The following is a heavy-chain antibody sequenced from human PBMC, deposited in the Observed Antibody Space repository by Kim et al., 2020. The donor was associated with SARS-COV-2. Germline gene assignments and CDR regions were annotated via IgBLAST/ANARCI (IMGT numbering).Heavy chain of an antibody. CDR2: IDIDGSGR. D-gene: IGHD1-26*01. Sequence: GGSLRLSCAASGFTFSSFWIHWVRQTQGQGLVWVSRIDIDGSGRRYVDSVKGRFTISRDNAKNTVYLQMNSLRVEDTAVYYCVRGFPYSGSSFDYWGQGTLVSVSS. V-gene: IGHV3-74*01. J-gene: IGHJ4*02. CDR1: GFTFSSFW. CDR3: VRGFPYSGSSFDY.